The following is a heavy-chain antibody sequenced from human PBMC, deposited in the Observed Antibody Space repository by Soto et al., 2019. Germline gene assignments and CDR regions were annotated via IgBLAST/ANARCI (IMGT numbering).Heavy chain of an antibody. Sequence: QVQLVQSGAEVKKPGASVKVSCKASGYTFTSYGISWVRQAPGQGLEWMGWISAYNGNTNYAQKLQGRVTMTTDTXTXXAYMELRSLRSDDTAVYYCARGYYYDSSGYSNFDYWGQGTLVTVSS. CDR3: ARGYYYDSSGYSNFDY. CDR2: ISAYNGNT. CDR1: GYTFTSYG. J-gene: IGHJ4*02. V-gene: IGHV1-18*01. D-gene: IGHD3-22*01.